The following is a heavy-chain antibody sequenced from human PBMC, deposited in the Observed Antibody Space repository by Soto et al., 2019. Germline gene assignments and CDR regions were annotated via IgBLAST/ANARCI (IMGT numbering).Heavy chain of an antibody. CDR2: INHSGST. Sequence: SETLSLTCAVYGGSFSGYYWSWIRQPPGEGLEWIGEINHSGSTNYNPSLKSRVTISVDTSKNQFSLKLSSVTAADTAVYYCARGDFWSGYWRYYYGMDVWGQGTTVTVS. CDR3: ARGDFWSGYWRYYYGMDV. J-gene: IGHJ6*02. V-gene: IGHV4-34*01. D-gene: IGHD3-3*01. CDR1: GGSFSGYY.